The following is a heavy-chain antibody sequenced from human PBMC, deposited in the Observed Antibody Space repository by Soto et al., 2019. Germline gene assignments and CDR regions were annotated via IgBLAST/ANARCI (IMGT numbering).Heavy chain of an antibody. D-gene: IGHD5-18*01. CDR2: ISYDGSDK. J-gene: IGHJ4*02. CDR1: GFTFSSYG. V-gene: IGHV3-30*03. CDR3: ARHGYNYGGGYFDY. Sequence: PGGSLRLSCAASGFTFSSYGMHWVRQAPGKGLEWVALISYDGSDKYYADSVKGRFTISRDNSKNTLYLQMNSLRAEDTAVYYCARHGYNYGGGYFDYWGQGTLVTVSS.